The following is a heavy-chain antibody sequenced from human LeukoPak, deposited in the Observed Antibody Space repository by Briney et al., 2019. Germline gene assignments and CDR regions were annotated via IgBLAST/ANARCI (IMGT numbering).Heavy chain of an antibody. Sequence: AGSLRLSCAASGFTFSDYSMSWIRQAPGKGLEWVSYISGSGSTIYYADSVRGRFTISRDNAKNSLYLQMNSLRAEDTAVYYCARTGRSGWYDFDYWGQGTLVTVSS. D-gene: IGHD6-19*01. CDR2: ISGSGSTI. J-gene: IGHJ4*02. V-gene: IGHV3-11*01. CDR3: ARTGRSGWYDFDY. CDR1: GFTFSDYS.